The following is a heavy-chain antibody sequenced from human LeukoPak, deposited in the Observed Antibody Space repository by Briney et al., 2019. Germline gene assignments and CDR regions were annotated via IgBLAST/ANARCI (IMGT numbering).Heavy chain of an antibody. CDR1: GFTFSDYY. CDR3: ASAPITIFGVVIIP. V-gene: IGHV3-11*01. Sequence: GGSLRLSCAASGFTFSDYYKSWIRQAPGKGLEWVSYISSSGSTIYYADSVKGRFTISRDNAKNSLYLQMNSLRAEDTAVYYCASAPITIFGVVIIPWGQGTLVTVSS. D-gene: IGHD3-3*01. J-gene: IGHJ5*02. CDR2: ISSSGSTI.